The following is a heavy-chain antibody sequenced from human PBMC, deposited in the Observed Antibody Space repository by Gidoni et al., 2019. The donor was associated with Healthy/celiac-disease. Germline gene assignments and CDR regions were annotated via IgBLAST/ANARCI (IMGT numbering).Heavy chain of an antibody. CDR3: AKDLRQYCSGGSCYSGYFDL. D-gene: IGHD2-15*01. J-gene: IGHJ2*01. V-gene: IGHV3-30*18. CDR2: ISYDGSNK. Sequence: SKGLEWVAVISYDGSNKYYADSVKGRFTISRDNSKNTLYLQMNSLRAEDTAVYYCAKDLRQYCSGGSCYSGYFDLWGRGTLVTVSS.